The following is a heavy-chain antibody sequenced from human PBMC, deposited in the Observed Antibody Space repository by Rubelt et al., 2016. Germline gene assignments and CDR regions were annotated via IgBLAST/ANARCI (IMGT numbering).Heavy chain of an antibody. Sequence: GDSFTSYWIGWVRQMPGKGLEWMGIIYPGDSDTRYSPSFQGQVTISADKSISTAYLQWSSLKASDTAMYYCARRPKYGGYVYPDYWGQGTLVTVSS. V-gene: IGHV5-51*01. CDR1: GDSFTSYW. CDR2: IYPGDSDT. D-gene: IGHD5-12*01. J-gene: IGHJ4*02. CDR3: ARRPKYGGYVYPDY.